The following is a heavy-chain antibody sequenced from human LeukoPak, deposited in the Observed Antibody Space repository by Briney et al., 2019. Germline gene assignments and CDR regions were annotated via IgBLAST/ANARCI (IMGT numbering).Heavy chain of an antibody. CDR2: IYYSGSS. CDR1: GGSISSYY. CDR3: ARSPLRIFSLRWFDP. Sequence: SETLSLTCTVSGGSISSYYWSWIRQPPGKGLEWIGYIYYSGSSNYNPSLKSRVTISVDTSKNQFSLKLSSVTAADTAVYYCARSPLRIFSLRWFDPWGQGTLVTVSS. D-gene: IGHD2-15*01. V-gene: IGHV4-59*12. J-gene: IGHJ5*02.